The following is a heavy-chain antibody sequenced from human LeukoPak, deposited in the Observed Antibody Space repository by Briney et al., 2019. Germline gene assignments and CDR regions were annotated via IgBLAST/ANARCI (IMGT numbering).Heavy chain of an antibody. J-gene: IGHJ6*04. CDR3: ARYTSSWYLDV. D-gene: IGHD6-13*01. CDR2: TYNSGST. V-gene: IGHV4-4*07. Sequence: SETLSLTCTVSGGSMSSYDWSWIRQPAGKGLEWIGRTYNSGSTNYNPSLKSRVIMSVDTSKNQFSLQLNSVTPEDTAVYYCARYTSSWYLDVWGKGTTVTISP. CDR1: GGSMSSYD.